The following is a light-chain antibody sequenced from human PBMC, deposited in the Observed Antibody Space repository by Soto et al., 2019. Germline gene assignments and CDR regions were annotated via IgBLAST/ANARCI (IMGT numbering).Light chain of an antibody. V-gene: IGLV2-11*01. CDR2: SVN. CDR3: CSYAGSYTYV. J-gene: IGLJ1*01. Sequence: QSVLTQPRSVSASPGQSVTISCTGTSSDVGGHNYVSWYQQHPGKAPKLMISSVNKRPSGIPYRFSGSKSGNTASLTISGLQPEDEADYYCCSYAGSYTYVFGTGTKLTVL. CDR1: SSDVGGHNY.